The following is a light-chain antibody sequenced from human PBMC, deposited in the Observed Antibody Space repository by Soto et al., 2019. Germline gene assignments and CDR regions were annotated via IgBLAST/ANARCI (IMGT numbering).Light chain of an antibody. CDR3: RACDDTLNGWV. Sequence: QSVLTQPPSASGTPGQRVTISCSGATSKIGSNTINWYQHLPGMAPKLLIYNNNQRPSWVPDRFSGSKSGTSASLAISRLQHEDEADFYCRACDDTLNGWVFGGGTKVNVL. CDR1: TSKIGSNT. J-gene: IGLJ3*02. V-gene: IGLV1-44*01. CDR2: NNN.